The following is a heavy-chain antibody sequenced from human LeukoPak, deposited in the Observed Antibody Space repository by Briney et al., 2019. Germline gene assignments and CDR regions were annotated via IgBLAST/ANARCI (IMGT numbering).Heavy chain of an antibody. CDR3: ARYNYPTGYFDY. Sequence: SETLSLTCAVYGGSFSGYYWSWIRQPPGKGLEWIGEINHSGSTNYNPSLKSRVTISVDTSKNQSSLKLSSVTAADTAVYYCARYNYPTGYFDYWGQGTLVTVSS. J-gene: IGHJ4*02. D-gene: IGHD3-16*01. V-gene: IGHV4-34*01. CDR2: INHSGST. CDR1: GGSFSGYY.